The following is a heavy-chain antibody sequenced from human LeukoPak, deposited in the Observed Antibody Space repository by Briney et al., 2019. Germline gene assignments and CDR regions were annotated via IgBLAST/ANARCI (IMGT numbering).Heavy chain of an antibody. J-gene: IGHJ4*02. CDR1: GFTFSNYA. CDR2: ISYDGIHK. D-gene: IGHD3-10*01. CDR3: ARARAGSVDY. Sequence: GGSLRLSCGASGFTFSNYAMHWVRQAPGKGLEWVAVISYDGIHKYYADSIKGRFNISRDNSDHTLFLLVDSLRPDDTAVYYCARARAGSVDYWGQGTLVTVSS. V-gene: IGHV3-30*04.